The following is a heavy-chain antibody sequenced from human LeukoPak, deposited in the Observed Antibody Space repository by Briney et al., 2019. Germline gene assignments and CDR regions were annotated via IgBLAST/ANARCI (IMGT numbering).Heavy chain of an antibody. CDR3: AIRTKGIQLWPINFDY. Sequence: ASAKVSCKASGGTFSSYAISWVRQAPGQGLEWMGGIIPIFGTANYAQKFQGRVTITADESTRTAYMGRSSLRSEDKAVYYCAIRTKGIQLWPINFDYWGQGTLVTVSS. CDR1: GGTFSSYA. V-gene: IGHV1-69*13. D-gene: IGHD5-18*01. CDR2: IIPIFGTA. J-gene: IGHJ4*02.